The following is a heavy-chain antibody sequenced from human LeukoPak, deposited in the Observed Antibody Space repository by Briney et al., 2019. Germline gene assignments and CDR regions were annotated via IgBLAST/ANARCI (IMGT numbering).Heavy chain of an antibody. CDR1: GYSFTTYW. CDR2: IYPGDSDT. D-gene: IGHD1-14*01. Sequence: GESLKISCQGSGYSFTTYWIGWVRQMPGKGLEWMGIIYPGDSDTIYNPSFQGQVTISADKSITTAYLQWSSLKASDTAIYYCARHYNGDYWGQGTLVTVSS. V-gene: IGHV5-51*01. J-gene: IGHJ4*02. CDR3: ARHYNGDY.